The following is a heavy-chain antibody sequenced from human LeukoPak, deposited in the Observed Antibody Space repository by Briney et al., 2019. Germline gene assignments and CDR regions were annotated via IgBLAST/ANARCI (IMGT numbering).Heavy chain of an antibody. CDR1: GYSFTSYW. J-gene: IGHJ6*03. CDR3: VRLPHYYMGV. V-gene: IGHV5-51*01. Sequence: GESLKISCKGSGYSFTSYWIGWVRQMPGKGLEWMGIIHPDDSDVRYSLSFQGQVTISADKSISTAYLQWSSLKASDTAMYYCVRLPHYYMGVWGKGTTVTVSS. CDR2: IHPDDSDV.